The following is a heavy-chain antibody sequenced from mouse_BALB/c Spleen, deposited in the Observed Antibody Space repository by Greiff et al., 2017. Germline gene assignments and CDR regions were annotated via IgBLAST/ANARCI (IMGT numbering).Heavy chain of an antibody. J-gene: IGHJ2*01. D-gene: IGHD1-1*01. CDR2: ISYSGST. V-gene: IGHV3-8*02. CDR1: GDSITSGY. CDR3: ARYHYYGSHLDY. Sequence: EVKLVESGPSLVKPSQTLSLTCSVTGDSITSGYWNWIRKFPGNKLEYMGYISYSGSTYYNPSLKSRISITRDTSKNQYYLQLNSVTTEDTATYYCARYHYYGSHLDYWGQGTTLTVSS.